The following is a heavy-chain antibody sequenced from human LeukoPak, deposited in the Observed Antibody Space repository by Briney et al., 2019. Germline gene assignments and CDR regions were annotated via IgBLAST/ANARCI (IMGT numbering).Heavy chain of an antibody. CDR2: ISGSGSTT. J-gene: IGHJ6*02. Sequence: GGSLRLSCAASGFTFSSYAMNWVRQAPGKGLEWVSGISGSGSTTYYAVSVEGRFTISRDKSKSTLYLQMNSLRAEDTAVYYCAREAGGRYSPYYYGMDVWGQGTTVTVSS. CDR3: AREAGGRYSPYYYGMDV. V-gene: IGHV3-23*01. D-gene: IGHD3-9*01. CDR1: GFTFSSYA.